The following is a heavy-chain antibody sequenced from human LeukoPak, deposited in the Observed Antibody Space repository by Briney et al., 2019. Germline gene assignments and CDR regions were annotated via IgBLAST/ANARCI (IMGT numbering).Heavy chain of an antibody. CDR2: INHSGST. J-gene: IGHJ4*02. CDR1: GGSFSGYY. Sequence: SETLSLTCAVYGGSFSGYYWSWIRQPPGKGLEWIGEINHSGSTNYNPSLKSRVTISVDTSKNQFSRKLSSVTAADTAVYYCARGGMEWLRFPNFDYWGQGTLVTVSS. D-gene: IGHD5-12*01. V-gene: IGHV4-34*01. CDR3: ARGGMEWLRFPNFDY.